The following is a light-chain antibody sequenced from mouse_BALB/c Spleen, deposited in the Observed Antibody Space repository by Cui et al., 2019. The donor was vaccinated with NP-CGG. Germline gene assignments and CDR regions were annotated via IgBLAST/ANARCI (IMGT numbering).Light chain of an antibody. CDR1: PGAVTTRNY. CDR3: ALWYSNHWV. CDR2: GTN. Sequence: VVTQESALTSSPGETVTLTCRSSPGAVTTRNYANWVQEKPDHLFTGLIGGTNNRAPGVPARFSGSLIGDKAARTITGAQTEDEAIYFCALWYSNHWVFGGGTKLTVL. V-gene: IGLV1*01. J-gene: IGLJ1*01.